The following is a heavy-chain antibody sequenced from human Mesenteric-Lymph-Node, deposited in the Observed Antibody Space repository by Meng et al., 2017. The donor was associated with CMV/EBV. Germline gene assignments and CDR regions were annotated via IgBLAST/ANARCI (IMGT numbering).Heavy chain of an antibody. CDR3: ARSSIAAAGTEYYFDY. D-gene: IGHD6-13*01. J-gene: IGHJ4*02. Sequence: SVKVSCKASGYTFTSYDFNWVRQATGQGLEWMGGIIPIFGTANYAQKFQGRVTITTDESTSTAYMELSSLRSEDTAVYYCARSSIAAAGTEYYFDYWGQGTLVTVSS. CDR1: GYTFTSYD. CDR2: IIPIFGTA. V-gene: IGHV1-69*05.